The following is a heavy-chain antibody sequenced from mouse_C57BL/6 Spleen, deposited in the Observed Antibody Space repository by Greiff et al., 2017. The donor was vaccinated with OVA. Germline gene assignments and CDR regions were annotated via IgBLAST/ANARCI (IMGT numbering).Heavy chain of an antibody. CDR2: IYPGSGST. J-gene: IGHJ1*03. V-gene: IGHV1-55*01. CDR3: AREEIGYWYFDV. Sequence: QVQLQQSGAELVKPGASVKMSCKASGYTFTSYWITWVKQRPGQGLEWIGDIYPGSGSTNYNEKFKGKATLTVDTSSSTAYMQLSSLTSEDSAVYYCAREEIGYWYFDVWGTGTTVTVSS. D-gene: IGHD2-14*01. CDR1: GYTFTSYW.